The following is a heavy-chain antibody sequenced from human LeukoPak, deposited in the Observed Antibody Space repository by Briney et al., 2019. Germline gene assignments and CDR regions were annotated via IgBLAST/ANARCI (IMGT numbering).Heavy chain of an antibody. Sequence: GGSLRLSCAASGFTFSSYEMNWVRQAPGKGLEWVSYISSSGSTIYYADSVKGRFTISRDDAKNSLYLQMNSLRAEDTAVYYCARDLYYYGSGNYVPGFPDYWGQGTLVTVSS. CDR3: ARDLYYYGSGNYVPGFPDY. CDR2: ISSSGSTI. J-gene: IGHJ4*02. V-gene: IGHV3-48*03. D-gene: IGHD3-10*01. CDR1: GFTFSSYE.